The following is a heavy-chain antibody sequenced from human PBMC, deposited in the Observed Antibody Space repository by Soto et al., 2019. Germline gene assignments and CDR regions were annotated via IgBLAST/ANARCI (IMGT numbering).Heavy chain of an antibody. CDR1: GFTFSSYS. CDR2: ISSSSSYI. CDR3: ARDRSIAARHYAEYSGMDV. D-gene: IGHD6-6*01. J-gene: IGHJ6*02. Sequence: GGSLRLSCAASGFTFSSYSMNWVRQAPGKGLEWVSSISSSSSYIYYAGSVKGRFTISRDNAKNSLYLQLNGLRAEDTAGYYCARDRSIAARHYAEYSGMDVWGQGTTVTVSS. V-gene: IGHV3-21*01.